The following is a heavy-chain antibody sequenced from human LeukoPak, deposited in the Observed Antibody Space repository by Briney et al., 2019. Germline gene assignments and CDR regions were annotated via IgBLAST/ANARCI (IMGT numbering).Heavy chain of an antibody. V-gene: IGHV4-34*01. D-gene: IGHD1-26*01. CDR1: IGSFSGHS. J-gene: IGHJ4*02. Sequence: SSETLSLTCAVYIGSFSGHSWTWIRQSPGKGLEWIAEINHSGNTNFNPSLKSRVTISVDTSKNQFSLKMSSVTAADTAMYYCARRPRNSENYDGPSGPDYWGQGTRVTVSS. CDR3: ARRPRNSENYDGPSGPDY. CDR2: INHSGNT.